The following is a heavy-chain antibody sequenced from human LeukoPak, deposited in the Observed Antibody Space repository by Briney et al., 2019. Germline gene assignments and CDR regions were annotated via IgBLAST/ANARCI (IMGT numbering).Heavy chain of an antibody. Sequence: SETLSLTCGVNGGSFSGYYWNWIRQTPGEGLEWIGEINHSGSTNYNPSLKRRVTISVDTSQKQFSLRLTSVTAADTAVYYCARGRYLTTLGGAAAGFLDSWGQGTLVTVSS. V-gene: IGHV4-34*01. CDR2: INHSGST. CDR3: ARGRYLTTLGGAAAGFLDS. J-gene: IGHJ4*02. CDR1: GGSFSGYY. D-gene: IGHD6-13*01.